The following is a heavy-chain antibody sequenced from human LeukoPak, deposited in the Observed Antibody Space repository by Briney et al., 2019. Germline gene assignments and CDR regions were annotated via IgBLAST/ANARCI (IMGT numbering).Heavy chain of an antibody. D-gene: IGHD2-21*01. CDR2: IKPKTDGETT. CDR1: GFTFSGSA. V-gene: IGHV3-15*01. CDR3: ITPLPYSAQ. Sequence: GGSLRLSCAASGFTFSGSAMHWVRQASGKGLEWVGRIKPKTDGETTEYAAPVKDRFSISRDDSKSMMYLQMNSLKTEDTAVYYCITPLPYSAQGGQGTLVTVSS. J-gene: IGHJ4*02.